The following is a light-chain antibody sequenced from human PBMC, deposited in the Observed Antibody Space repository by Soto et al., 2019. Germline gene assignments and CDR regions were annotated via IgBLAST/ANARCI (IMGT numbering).Light chain of an antibody. CDR1: QSVGTY. V-gene: IGKV3-20*01. CDR3: QQYVSPPET. CDR2: SAS. Sequence: EIVLTQSPGILSLSPGERATLSCRASQSVGTYLVWYQQKPGQSPRLLIYSASNRATGIPDRFSGGGSGTDFTLTISRLEPEDFAVYYCQQYVSPPETFGPGTKVDIK. J-gene: IGKJ3*01.